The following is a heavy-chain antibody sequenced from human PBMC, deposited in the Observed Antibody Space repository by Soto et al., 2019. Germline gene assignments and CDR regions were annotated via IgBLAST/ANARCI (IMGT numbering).Heavy chain of an antibody. V-gene: IGHV3-21*01. CDR3: AREFCSGGNCYTYYFDP. D-gene: IGHD2-15*01. CDR2: ISGSGNYT. CDR1: GFTFSSYS. Sequence: RLSCAASGFTFSSYSMNWVRQAPGKGLEWVSSISGSGNYTHYADFLRGRFTISRDNAKTSLYLQMNSLRDEDTAVYYCAREFCSGGNCYTYYFDPWGQGIPVTVSS. J-gene: IGHJ5*02.